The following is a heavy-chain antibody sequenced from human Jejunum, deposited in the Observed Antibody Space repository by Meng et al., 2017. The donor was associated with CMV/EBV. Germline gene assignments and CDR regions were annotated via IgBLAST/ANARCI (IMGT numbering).Heavy chain of an antibody. V-gene: IGHV3-20*03. CDR1: GFTFDDYG. CDR3: ARDAVGATPRNWFDP. J-gene: IGHJ5*02. CDR2: INWNGVST. Sequence: SGFTFDDYGMHWVRRSPGKGLEWVAGINWNGVSTAYPDSVKGRFTISRDNANGSLYLQMNSLRAEDSAFYYCARDAVGATPRNWFDPWGQGTLVTVSS. D-gene: IGHD1-26*01.